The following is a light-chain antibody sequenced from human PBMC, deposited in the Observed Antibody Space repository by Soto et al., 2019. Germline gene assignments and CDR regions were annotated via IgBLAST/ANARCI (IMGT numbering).Light chain of an antibody. CDR1: QGISIY. J-gene: IGKJ1*01. CDR3: QQYYRYPRK. CDR2: AAS. V-gene: IGKV1-8*01. Sequence: AIRMTQSPSSLSSSTGDRVTITCRSSQGISIYLAWYQQKPGNAPTLLLYAASTMRSGGPSRFSGSGSRTDFTLTSSCLQSEDAATYCCQQYYRYPRKFGQGTKVDIK.